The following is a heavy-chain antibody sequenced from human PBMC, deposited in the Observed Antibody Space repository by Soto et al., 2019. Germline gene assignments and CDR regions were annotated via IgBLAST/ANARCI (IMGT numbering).Heavy chain of an antibody. CDR1: GFTFSSYS. CDR3: ARDLPSGLFDY. CDR2: ISSSSSTI. J-gene: IGHJ4*02. Sequence: EVQLVESGGGLVQPGGSLRLSCAASGFTFSSYSMNWVRQAPGKGLEWVSYISSSSSTIYYADSVKGRFTISRDNAKNSLYLQMNSLRAEDTAVSYCARDLPSGLFDYWGQGTLVTVSS. V-gene: IGHV3-48*01.